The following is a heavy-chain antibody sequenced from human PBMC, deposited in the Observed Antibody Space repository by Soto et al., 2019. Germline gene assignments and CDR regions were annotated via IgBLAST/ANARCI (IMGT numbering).Heavy chain of an antibody. CDR2: FDPEDGET. Sequence: ASEKVSCKVSGYTLTELSMHWVRQAPGKGLEWMGGFDPEDGETIYAQKFQGRVTMTEDTSTDTAYMELSSLRSEDTAVYYCATKGRWYVGYYYYGMDVWGQGTTVTV. CDR1: GYTLTELS. CDR3: ATKGRWYVGYYYYGMDV. J-gene: IGHJ6*02. D-gene: IGHD6-13*01. V-gene: IGHV1-24*01.